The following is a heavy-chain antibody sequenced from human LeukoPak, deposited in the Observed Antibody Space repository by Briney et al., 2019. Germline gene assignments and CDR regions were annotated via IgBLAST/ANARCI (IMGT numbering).Heavy chain of an antibody. CDR1: GGSISSYY. Sequence: SETLSLTCTVSGGSISSYYWSWIRQPPGKGLEWIGYIYYSGSTNYNPSLKSRVTISVDTSKNQFSLKLSSVTAADTAVYYCAREGDYGDFFDYWGQGTLVTVSS. D-gene: IGHD4-17*01. CDR3: AREGDYGDFFDY. J-gene: IGHJ4*02. V-gene: IGHV4-59*01. CDR2: IYYSGST.